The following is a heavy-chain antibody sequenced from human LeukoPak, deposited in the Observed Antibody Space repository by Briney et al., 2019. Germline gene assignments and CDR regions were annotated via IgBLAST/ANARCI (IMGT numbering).Heavy chain of an antibody. V-gene: IGHV3-23*01. D-gene: IGHD6-19*01. CDR3: AKDRFSPPSYSSGRYYYYYGMDV. J-gene: IGHJ6*02. CDR2: ISGSADST. Sequence: GGSLRLSCAASGFTFSSYAMSWVRQAPGKGLEWVSAISGSADSTYYADSARGRFTISRDNSKNTLFLQMSSLRAEDTAVYYCAKDRFSPPSYSSGRYYYYYGMDVWGQGTTVTVSS. CDR1: GFTFSSYA.